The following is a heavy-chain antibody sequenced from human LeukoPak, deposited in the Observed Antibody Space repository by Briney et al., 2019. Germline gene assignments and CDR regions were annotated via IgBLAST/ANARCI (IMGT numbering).Heavy chain of an antibody. V-gene: IGHV3-23*01. CDR3: AKDQILTGYYRPDYYYGMDV. D-gene: IGHD3-9*01. CDR2: ISGSGGRT. Sequence: PGGSLRLSCAASGFTFSSYAMSWVRQAPGKGLEWVSAISGSGGRTYYADSVEGRFTISRDNSKNTLYLQMNSLRAEDTAVYYCAKDQILTGYYRPDYYYGMDVWGQGTTVTVSS. CDR1: GFTFSSYA. J-gene: IGHJ6*02.